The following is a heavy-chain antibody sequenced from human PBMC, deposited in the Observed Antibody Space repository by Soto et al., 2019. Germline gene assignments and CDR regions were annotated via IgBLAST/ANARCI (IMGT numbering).Heavy chain of an antibody. V-gene: IGHV3-7*01. D-gene: IGHD3-10*01. CDR2: INQDGSEK. CDR1: ALTFRNNW. Sequence: GGSLRLSCAASALTFRNNWMSWVRQAPGKGLEWVANINQDGSEKSYVDSVKGRFTISRDRAKNSVYLHLSSLRAGDTAVYFCARGSGSSYFDFWGQETLVTVSS. J-gene: IGHJ4*02. CDR3: ARGSGSSYFDF.